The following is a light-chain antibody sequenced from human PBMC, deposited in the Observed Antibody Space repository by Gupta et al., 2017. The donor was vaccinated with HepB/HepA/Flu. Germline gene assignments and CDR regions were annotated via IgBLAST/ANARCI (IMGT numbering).Light chain of an antibody. CDR1: QNVGNY. Sequence: EIVLTQSPGTLSLSPGERATLSCRTSQNVGNYLAWYQQKPGQAPRLLMHDTSDRATGIPARFCGSGSGTDFTLTISSLAPEDFAVYYCQQHDKWPLTFGGGTRVDIK. J-gene: IGKJ4*01. V-gene: IGKV3-11*01. CDR3: QQHDKWPLT. CDR2: DTS.